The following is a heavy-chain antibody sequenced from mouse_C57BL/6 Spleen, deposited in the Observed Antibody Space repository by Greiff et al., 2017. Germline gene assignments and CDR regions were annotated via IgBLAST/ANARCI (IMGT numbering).Heavy chain of an antibody. CDR1: GYTFTSYW. CDR2: VDPSCGGT. Sequence: QVQLQQPGAELVKPGASVKLSCKASGYTFTSYWMHWVKQRPGRGLEWIGRVDPSCGGTKYNEKFKSKATLTVDKHTSTAYMQLSSLTSEDSTVYDCARGDWDWCFDVWGTGTTVTVSS. J-gene: IGHJ1*03. V-gene: IGHV1-72*01. CDR3: ARGDWDWCFDV. D-gene: IGHD4-1*01.